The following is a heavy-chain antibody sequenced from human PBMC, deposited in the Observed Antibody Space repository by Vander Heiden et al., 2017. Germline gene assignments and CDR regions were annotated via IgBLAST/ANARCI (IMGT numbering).Heavy chain of an antibody. Sequence: AASGLTFRSLWMRWARQAPGKGLEWVANIEEDGSEKYYVDSVRGRFTISRDNAKKSLYLQMNSLRAEETAVYYWAAGPYYDSQFDYWGQGTLVTVSS. J-gene: IGHJ4*02. CDR2: IEEDGSEK. D-gene: IGHD3-22*01. CDR3: AAGPYYDSQFDY. CDR1: GLTFRSLW. V-gene: IGHV3-7*01.